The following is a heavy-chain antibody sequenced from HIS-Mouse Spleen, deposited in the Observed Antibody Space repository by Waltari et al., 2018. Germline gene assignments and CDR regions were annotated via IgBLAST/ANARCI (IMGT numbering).Heavy chain of an antibody. CDR2: EEYDGSNK. V-gene: IGHV3-30*18. J-gene: IGHJ3*02. D-gene: IGHD3-10*01. Sequence: QVQLVESGGGVVQPGRSLRLSCAASGFTFSSYGMHWVRQAPGKGMEWVAVEEYDGSNKNYADSVKGRFTISRDNSKNKLYLQMNSLRAEDTAVYYCAKKPPPLPVRDAFDIWGQGTMVTVSS. CDR1: GFTFSSYG. CDR3: AKKPPPLPVRDAFDI.